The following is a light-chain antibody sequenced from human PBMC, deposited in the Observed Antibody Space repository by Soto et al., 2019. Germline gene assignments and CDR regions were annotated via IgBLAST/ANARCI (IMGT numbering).Light chain of an antibody. CDR2: EVS. CDR3: RAFTSSTPLA. V-gene: IGLV2-14*01. Sequence: SVLTQPASVSGSPGQSITISCTGTSSDIGGYNYVSWYQQHPGKAPKLMIYEVSNRPSGVSNRFSGSKSGNAASLTISGLQAEDEADYYCRAFTSSTPLAFGGGTKLTVL. J-gene: IGLJ3*02. CDR1: SSDIGGYNY.